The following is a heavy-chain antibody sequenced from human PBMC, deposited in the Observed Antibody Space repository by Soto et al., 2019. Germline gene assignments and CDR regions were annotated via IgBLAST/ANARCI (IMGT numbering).Heavy chain of an antibody. CDR1: GYSFTTNW. CDR3: ARLIGSSSWFDL. V-gene: IGHV5-51*01. Sequence: LGESLKISCKGSGYSFTTNWIAWVRQRPGKGLEWMGSIFPDDSDTRYSPSFQGQVTISVDKAVTTAYLQWSSLKASDSAMYYCARLIGSSSWFDLWGQGALVTVSS. CDR2: IFPDDSDT. J-gene: IGHJ5*02. D-gene: IGHD2-2*01.